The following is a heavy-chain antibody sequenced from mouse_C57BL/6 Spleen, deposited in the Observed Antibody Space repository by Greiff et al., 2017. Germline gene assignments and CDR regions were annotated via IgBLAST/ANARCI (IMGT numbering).Heavy chain of an antibody. CDR2: ISYDGSN. Sequence: EVKLQESGPGLVKPSQSLSLTCSVTGYSITSGYYWNWIRQFPGNKLEWMGYISYDGSNNYNPSLKNRISITRDTSKNQFFLKLNSVTTEDTATYYCASYGSSLCFDYWGQGTTLTVSS. V-gene: IGHV3-6*01. D-gene: IGHD1-1*01. CDR3: ASYGSSLCFDY. CDR1: GYSITSGYY. J-gene: IGHJ2*01.